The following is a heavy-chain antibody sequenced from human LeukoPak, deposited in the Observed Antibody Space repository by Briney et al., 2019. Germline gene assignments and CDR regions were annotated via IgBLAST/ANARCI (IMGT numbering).Heavy chain of an antibody. V-gene: IGHV4-34*01. CDR3: ARGYLVGYYDSSGYYYYFDY. Sequence: SETLSLTCAVYGGSFSGYYWSWIRQPPGKGLEWIGEINHSGSTNYNPSLKRRVTISVDTSKNQFSLKLSSVTAADTAVYYCARGYLVGYYDSSGYYYYFDYWGQGTLVTVSS. D-gene: IGHD3-22*01. CDR1: GGSFSGYY. J-gene: IGHJ4*02. CDR2: INHSGST.